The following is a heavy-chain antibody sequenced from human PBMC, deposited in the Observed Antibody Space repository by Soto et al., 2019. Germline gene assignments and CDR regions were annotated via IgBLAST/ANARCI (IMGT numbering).Heavy chain of an antibody. J-gene: IGHJ2*01. CDR2: IIPMLAAP. V-gene: IGHV1-69*13. CDR3: ARVGPPSPSVIWFFDL. D-gene: IGHD2-21*01. CDR1: GGSFRTYA. Sequence: SEKVSCKASGGSFRTYAINWVRQAPGQGLEWMGGIIPMLAAPTYAQKFQGRLTITADESTTTVYMELSSLTSEDTAVYYCARVGPPSPSVIWFFDLWGRGTLVTVSS.